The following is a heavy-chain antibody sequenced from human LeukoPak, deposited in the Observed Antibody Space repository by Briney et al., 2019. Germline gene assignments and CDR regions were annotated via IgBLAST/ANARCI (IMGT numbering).Heavy chain of an antibody. V-gene: IGHV4-59*08. CDR2: IYYSGST. CDR1: GGSISSYY. J-gene: IGHJ4*02. CDR3: ARQNPAAAGQGLDY. D-gene: IGHD6-13*01. Sequence: SGTLSLTCTVSGGSISSYYWSWVRQPPGKGLEWIGYIYYSGSTYYSPSLKSRVTISVDTSKNQFSLKLTSVTAADTAVYYCARQNPAAAGQGLDYWGQGTLVTVSS.